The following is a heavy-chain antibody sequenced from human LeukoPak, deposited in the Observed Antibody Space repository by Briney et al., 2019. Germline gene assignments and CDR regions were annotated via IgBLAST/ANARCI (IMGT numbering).Heavy chain of an antibody. CDR3: ARDMIYEVDY. Sequence: ASVKVSCKASGYPFTSYGISWVRQAPGQGLEWMGWISAHNGYTNYAQKLQGRVTMTTDTSTSTVYMELRSLTSDDTAVYYCARDMIYEVDYWGQGTLVTVSS. J-gene: IGHJ4*02. D-gene: IGHD5/OR15-5a*01. CDR2: ISAHNGYT. V-gene: IGHV1-18*01. CDR1: GYPFTSYG.